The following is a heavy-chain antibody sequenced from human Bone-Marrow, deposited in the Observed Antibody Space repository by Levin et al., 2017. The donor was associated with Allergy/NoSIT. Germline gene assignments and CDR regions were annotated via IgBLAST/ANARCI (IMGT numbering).Heavy chain of an antibody. CDR2: IYYSGST. J-gene: IGHJ5*02. Sequence: SETLSLTCTVSGGSISSSSYYWGWIRQPPGKGLEWIGSIYYSGSTYYNPSLKSRVTISVDTSKNQFSLKLSSVTAADTAVYYCARDARELLPSRWFDPWGQGTLVTVSS. CDR3: ARDARELLPSRWFDP. V-gene: IGHV4-39*07. D-gene: IGHD1-7*01. CDR1: GGSISSSSYY.